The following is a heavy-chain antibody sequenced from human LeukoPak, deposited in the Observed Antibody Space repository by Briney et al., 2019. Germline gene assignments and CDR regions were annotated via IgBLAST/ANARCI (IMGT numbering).Heavy chain of an antibody. CDR3: ARDSFYGSGTYYNAGGRFDY. V-gene: IGHV3-48*02. J-gene: IGHJ4*02. CDR1: GFTFSSYS. CDR2: ISSSSSTI. D-gene: IGHD3-10*01. Sequence: GGSLRLSCAASGFTFSSYSMNWVRQAPGKGLEWVSCISSSSSTIYYADSVKGRFTISRDNAKNSLYLQMNSLRDEDTAVYYCARDSFYGSGTYYNAGGRFDYWGQGTLVTVSP.